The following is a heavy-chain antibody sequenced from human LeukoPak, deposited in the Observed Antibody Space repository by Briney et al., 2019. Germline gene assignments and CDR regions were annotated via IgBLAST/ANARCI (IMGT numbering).Heavy chain of an antibody. CDR3: TGDLGSSWFGN. Sequence: GGSLRLSCAASGFTFSDHYMEWVRQAPGKGLEWVGRIRNKANSYTTEYAASVKGRFTISRDDSKNSVYLQMNSLKTEDTALYYCTGDLGSSWFGNRGQATLVTVSS. D-gene: IGHD6-13*01. V-gene: IGHV3-72*01. CDR1: GFTFSDHY. J-gene: IGHJ4*02. CDR2: IRNKANSYTT.